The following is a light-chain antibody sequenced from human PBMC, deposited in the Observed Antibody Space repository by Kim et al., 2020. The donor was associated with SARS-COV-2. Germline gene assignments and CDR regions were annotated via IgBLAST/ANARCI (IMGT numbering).Light chain of an antibody. V-gene: IGLV3-21*04. CDR3: QVWDTSTEHIL. Sequence: PGKTARSKLGEPTLGVKSVNWYQQRPGQAPVLVIYYDADRPSGIPERFSGSNSGNTATLTISGVEAGDEADYYCQVWDTSTEHILFGGGTQLTVL. CDR2: YDA. CDR1: TLGVKS. J-gene: IGLJ2*01.